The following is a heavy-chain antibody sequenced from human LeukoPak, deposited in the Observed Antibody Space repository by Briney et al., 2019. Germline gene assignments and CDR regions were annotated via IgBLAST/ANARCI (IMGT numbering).Heavy chain of an antibody. Sequence: PGGSLRLSCAASGFTFSSYWMHWVRQAPGKGLVWVSRINSDGSSTSYADSVKGRFTISRDNAKNTLYLQMSSLRAEDTAVYYCARTTIFGVVRLFDYWGQGTLVTVSS. V-gene: IGHV3-74*01. D-gene: IGHD3-3*01. J-gene: IGHJ4*02. CDR2: INSDGSST. CDR3: ARTTIFGVVRLFDY. CDR1: GFTFSSYW.